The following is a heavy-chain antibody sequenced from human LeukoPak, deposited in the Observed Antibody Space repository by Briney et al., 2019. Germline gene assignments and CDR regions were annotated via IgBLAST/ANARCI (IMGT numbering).Heavy chain of an antibody. J-gene: IGHJ5*02. CDR3: ARDWHCSGGRRSTLGFWFDP. D-gene: IGHD2-15*01. Sequence: PGGSLRLSCAASGFTFSSYSMNWVRQAPGKGLEWVSSISSSSSYIYYADSVKGRFTISRDNAKNSLHLQMNSLRAEDTAVYYCARDWHCSGGRRSTLGFWFDPWGQGTLVTVSS. CDR1: GFTFSSYS. V-gene: IGHV3-21*01. CDR2: ISSSSSYI.